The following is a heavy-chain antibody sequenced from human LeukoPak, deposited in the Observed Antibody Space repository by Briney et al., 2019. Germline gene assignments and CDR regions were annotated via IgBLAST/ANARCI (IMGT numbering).Heavy chain of an antibody. D-gene: IGHD7-27*01. Sequence: SETLSLTCTVSGGSISSYYWSWIRQPAGKGLEWIGRIYTSGSTNYNPSLKSRVTMSVDTSKNQFSLKLSSVTAADTAVYYCARGLTGESLYYYYYMDVWGKGTTVAVSS. J-gene: IGHJ6*03. CDR2: IYTSGST. CDR3: ARGLTGESLYYYYYMDV. V-gene: IGHV4-4*07. CDR1: GGSISSYY.